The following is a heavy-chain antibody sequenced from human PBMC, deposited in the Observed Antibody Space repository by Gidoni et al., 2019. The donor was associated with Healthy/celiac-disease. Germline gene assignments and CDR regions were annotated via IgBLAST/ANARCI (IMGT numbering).Heavy chain of an antibody. CDR2: ISSSSSYI. J-gene: IGHJ3*02. CDR3: ATVGDSSSSGAFDI. D-gene: IGHD6-6*01. V-gene: IGHV3-21*01. Sequence: EVQLVESGGGLVKPGGSLRLSCAASGFTFSSYSMNWVRQAPGKGLEWVSSISSSSSYIYYADSVKGRFTISRDNAKNSLYLQMNSLRAEDTAVYYCATVGDSSSSGAFDIWGQGTMVTVSS. CDR1: GFTFSSYS.